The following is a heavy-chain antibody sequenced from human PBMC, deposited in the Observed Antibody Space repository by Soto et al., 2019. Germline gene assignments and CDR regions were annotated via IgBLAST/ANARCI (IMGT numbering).Heavy chain of an antibody. V-gene: IGHV4-59*01. CDR3: ARAFAGFGAYWYFDL. Sequence: PSETLSLTCTVSGGSITDYYWSWIRQPPGKALEWIGYGYHSVSIHYNPSLKTRVTISVDTSKNQFSLRLSSVTAADTAVYYCARAFAGFGAYWYFDLWGRGTLVTVSS. CDR2: GYHSVSI. CDR1: GGSITDYY. J-gene: IGHJ2*01. D-gene: IGHD3-16*01.